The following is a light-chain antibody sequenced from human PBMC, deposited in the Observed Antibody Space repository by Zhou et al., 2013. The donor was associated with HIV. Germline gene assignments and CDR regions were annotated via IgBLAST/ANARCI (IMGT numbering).Light chain of an antibody. J-gene: IGKJ4*01. CDR2: GAS. CDR3: QQSDRTPVT. Sequence: AIRLTQSPSSLAASTGDRVTITCRASQNVTTSLAWYQVKPGIAPNVLIYGASTLRSGVPSRFSGFGSGTEFTLTITGLQPEDFATYYCQQSDRTPVTFGGGTKVDIK. V-gene: IGKV1-8*01. CDR1: QNVTTS.